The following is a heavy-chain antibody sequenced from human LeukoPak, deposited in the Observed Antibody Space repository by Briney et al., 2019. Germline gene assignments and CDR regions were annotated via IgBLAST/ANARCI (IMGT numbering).Heavy chain of an antibody. J-gene: IGHJ4*02. V-gene: IGHV1-2*02. Sequence: ASVKVSCKASGYTFTDYYIHWLRQAPGQGLEWMGWINPKSGDTNYAQKVQGRVTMTRDTAISTDYMELSRLTSDDTAVYYCARDYYGSGSFSGHWGQGTLATVSS. CDR2: INPKSGDT. CDR1: GYTFTDYY. CDR3: ARDYYGSGSFSGH. D-gene: IGHD3-10*01.